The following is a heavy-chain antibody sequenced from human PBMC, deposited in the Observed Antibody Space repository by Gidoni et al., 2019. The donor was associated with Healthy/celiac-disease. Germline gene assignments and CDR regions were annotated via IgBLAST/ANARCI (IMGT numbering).Heavy chain of an antibody. CDR3: ARVPATVTAPIFDY. J-gene: IGHJ4*02. CDR2: ISSSSSYI. D-gene: IGHD4-17*01. V-gene: IGHV3-21*01. CDR1: GFTFSRYS. Sequence: EVQLVESGGGLVKPGGSLSLSCAASGFTFSRYSMTWVRQAPGKGLEWVSSISSSSSYIYYADSVKGRFTIARDNAKNSLYLQMNSLRAEDTAVYYCARVPATVTAPIFDYWGQGTLVTVSS.